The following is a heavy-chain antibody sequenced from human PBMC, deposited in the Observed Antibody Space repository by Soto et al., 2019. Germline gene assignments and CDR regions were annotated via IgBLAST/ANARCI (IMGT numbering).Heavy chain of an antibody. V-gene: IGHV1-3*01. J-gene: IGHJ4*02. Sequence: QVQLVQSGAEVKKPGASVKVSCKASGYTFTSYAMHWVRQAPGQRLEWMGWINAGNGNTKYSQKFQGRVTITRDTSASTAYMELSSLRSEDTAVYCCATDSYGGDDFDYWGQGTLVTVSS. CDR1: GYTFTSYA. CDR3: ATDSYGGDDFDY. CDR2: INAGNGNT. D-gene: IGHD5-18*01.